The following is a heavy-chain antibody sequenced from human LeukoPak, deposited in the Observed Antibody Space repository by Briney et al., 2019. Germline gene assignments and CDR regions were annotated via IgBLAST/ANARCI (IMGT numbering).Heavy chain of an antibody. V-gene: IGHV3-7*03. CDR1: GFTFSDYH. D-gene: IGHD2-21*02. CDR2: INPGGGEK. J-gene: IGHJ4*02. Sequence: AGNLRFSGAASGFTFSDYHMSWNRQAPGQGLMWLANINPGGGEKYYVDSVKGRFTSSRDNTKNSLSLEMNSLRAEDTAVYYCARYFALVTATVRLDYWGQGTLVTVSS. CDR3: ARYFALVTATVRLDY.